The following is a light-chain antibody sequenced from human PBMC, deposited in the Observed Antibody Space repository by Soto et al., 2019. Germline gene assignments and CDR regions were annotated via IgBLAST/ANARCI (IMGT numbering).Light chain of an antibody. CDR3: GSYSSTDTPFV. J-gene: IGLJ1*01. Sequence: QSALAQPSSVSGSPGQSITISCTGTSTDVGGYNYVSWYQHHSGKAPKLLIYEVTNRLSGISDRFSGSKSVNTASLTISGLQAEDESDYYCGSYSSTDTPFVFGTGTKLTVL. CDR2: EVT. CDR1: STDVGGYNY. V-gene: IGLV2-14*01.